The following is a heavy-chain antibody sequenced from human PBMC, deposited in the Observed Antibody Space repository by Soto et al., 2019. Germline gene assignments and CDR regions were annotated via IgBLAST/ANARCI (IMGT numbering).Heavy chain of an antibody. Sequence: SETLSLTCTVSGGSISSSSYYWGWIRQPPGKGLEWIGSIYYSGSTYYNPSLKSRVTISVDTSKNQFSLKLSSVTAADTAVYYCARSQYVYSDLDYWGQGTLVTVSS. V-gene: IGHV4-39*01. J-gene: IGHJ4*02. D-gene: IGHD5-18*01. CDR3: ARSQYVYSDLDY. CDR2: IYYSGST. CDR1: GGSISSSSYY.